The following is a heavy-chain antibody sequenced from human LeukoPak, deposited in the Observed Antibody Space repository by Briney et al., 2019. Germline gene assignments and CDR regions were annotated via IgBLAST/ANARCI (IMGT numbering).Heavy chain of an antibody. Sequence: PGGSLRLSCEASGFTFSDYSMAWVRQAPGKGLEWVGRIKAKAHGGTIEYAAPVKGRFTISRDDSKNTLYLQMNSLKTEDTAVYYCTTDGVGVEGATYDNWGQGTLVSVSS. V-gene: IGHV3-15*01. D-gene: IGHD1-26*01. J-gene: IGHJ4*02. CDR3: TTDGVGVEGATYDN. CDR1: GFTFSDYS. CDR2: IKAKAHGGTI.